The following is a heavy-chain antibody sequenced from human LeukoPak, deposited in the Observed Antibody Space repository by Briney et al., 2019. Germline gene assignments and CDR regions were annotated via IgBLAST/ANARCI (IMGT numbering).Heavy chain of an antibody. Sequence: PGGSLRLSCAASGFTFSSYEMNWVRQAPGKGLEWLSYISSSGGTIYYADSVKGRFTMSRDNAKNSLYLQMNSLRAEDTAVYYCARGRVLDYWGLGTLVTISS. CDR2: ISSSGGTI. D-gene: IGHD2-8*02. J-gene: IGHJ4*02. CDR1: GFTFSSYE. V-gene: IGHV3-48*03. CDR3: ARGRVLDY.